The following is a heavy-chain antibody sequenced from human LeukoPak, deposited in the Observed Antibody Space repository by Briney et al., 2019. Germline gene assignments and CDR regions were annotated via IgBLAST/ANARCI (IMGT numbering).Heavy chain of an antibody. D-gene: IGHD4-17*01. J-gene: IGHJ3*01. CDR1: GFTFSSSA. V-gene: IGHV3-23*01. Sequence: GGSPRLSCAASGFTFSSSAMNWIRQAPGKGLEWVSSITGSGAGTSYADSVKGRFTISRDNSKNTLYLQMNSLRAEDTAVYYCTKDPNGDYVGAFDFWGQGTMVTVSS. CDR2: ITGSGAGT. CDR3: TKDPNGDYVGAFDF.